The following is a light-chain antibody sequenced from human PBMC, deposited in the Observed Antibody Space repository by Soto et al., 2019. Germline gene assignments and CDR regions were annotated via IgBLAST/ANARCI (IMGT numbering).Light chain of an antibody. Sequence: EIVLTQSPGTLSLSRGERATLSCRASQSVSSCYLAWYQQKPGQAPRLLIYGASSRATGIPDRFSGSGSGTDFTLTISRLEPEAFAVYYCQQYGSSLLTFGGGTKVEIK. J-gene: IGKJ4*01. CDR2: GAS. V-gene: IGKV3-20*01. CDR1: QSVSSCY. CDR3: QQYGSSLLT.